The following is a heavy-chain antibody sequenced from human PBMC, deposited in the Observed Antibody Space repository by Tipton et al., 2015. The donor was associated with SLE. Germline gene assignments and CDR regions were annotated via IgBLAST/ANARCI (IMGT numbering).Heavy chain of an antibody. J-gene: IGHJ5*02. D-gene: IGHD3-16*01. CDR1: GFTFSTYR. V-gene: IGHV3-21*01. Sequence: GSLRLSCAASGFTFSTYRMNWVRQAPGKGLEWVSSISTSSTYIYYADSMKGRFTISRDNAKNSLYLQMNSLRAEDTAVYYCARDVGEGRFDPWGQGTLVTVSS. CDR2: ISTSSTYI. CDR3: ARDVGEGRFDP.